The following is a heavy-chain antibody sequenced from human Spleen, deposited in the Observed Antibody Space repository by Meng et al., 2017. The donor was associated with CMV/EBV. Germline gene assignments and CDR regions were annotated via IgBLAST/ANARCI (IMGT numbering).Heavy chain of an antibody. CDR2: ISSSSSYI. J-gene: IGHJ4*02. CDR3: ARGVAAAAPRGFDY. Sequence: GESLKISCAASGFTFSDYTMNWVRQAPGKGLEWVSSISSSSSYIYYADSVKGRFTISRDNAKNSLYLQMNSLRAEDTAVYYCARGVAAAAPRGFDYWGQGTLVTVSS. D-gene: IGHD6-13*01. CDR1: GFTFSDYT. V-gene: IGHV3-21*01.